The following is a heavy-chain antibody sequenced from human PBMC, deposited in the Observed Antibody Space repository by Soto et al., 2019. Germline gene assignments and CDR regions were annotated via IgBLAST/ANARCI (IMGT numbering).Heavy chain of an antibody. CDR2: INYSGNT. J-gene: IGHJ4*02. D-gene: IGHD3-10*01. CDR3: ATVITIVKSDAPYNYYFDY. CDR1: GGSFSGYY. V-gene: IGHV4-34*01. Sequence: SETLSLTCAVYGGSFSGYYWTWIRQPPGKGLEWIGEINYSGNTKENPSLKSRVTISVDTSKNQFSLKLRSVTAADKAVYYCATVITIVKSDAPYNYYFDYWGQRGLVT.